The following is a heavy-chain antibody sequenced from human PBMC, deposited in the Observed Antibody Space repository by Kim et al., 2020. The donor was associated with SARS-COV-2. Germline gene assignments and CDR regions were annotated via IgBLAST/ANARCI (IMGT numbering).Heavy chain of an antibody. V-gene: IGHV3-30*18. CDR2: ISYDGSNK. Sequence: GGSLRLSCAASGFTFSSYGMHWVRQAPGKGLEWVAVISYDGSNKYYADSVKGRFTISRDNSKNTLYLQMNSLRAEDTAVYYCAKEENAFDIWGQGTMVTV. J-gene: IGHJ3*02. CDR1: GFTFSSYG. CDR3: AKEENAFDI.